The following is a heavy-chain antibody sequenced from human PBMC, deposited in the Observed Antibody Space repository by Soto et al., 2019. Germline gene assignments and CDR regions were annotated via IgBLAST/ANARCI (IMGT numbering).Heavy chain of an antibody. CDR1: GFTFSSYG. CDR3: ARDGPTTVTYYFDY. Sequence: GGSLRLSCAASGFTFSSYGMHWVRQAPGKGLEWVAVIWYDGSNKYYADSVKGRFTISRDNSKNTLYLQMNSLRAEDTVVYYCARDGPTTVTYYFDYWGQGTLVTVSS. D-gene: IGHD4-17*01. CDR2: IWYDGSNK. V-gene: IGHV3-33*01. J-gene: IGHJ4*02.